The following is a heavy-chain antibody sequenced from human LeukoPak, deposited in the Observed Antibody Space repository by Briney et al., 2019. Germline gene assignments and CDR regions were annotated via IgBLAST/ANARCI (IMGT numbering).Heavy chain of an antibody. Sequence: PGGSLRLSCAAAGFTFSSYWMNWVRQAPGKGLEWVANIKQDGSEKYYVDSVKSRFTISRDNAKNSLYLQMNSLRAEDTAVYYCATSRTLDHWGQGTLVIVSS. CDR3: ATSRTLDH. CDR1: GFTFSSYW. CDR2: IKQDGSEK. V-gene: IGHV3-7*05. J-gene: IGHJ4*02.